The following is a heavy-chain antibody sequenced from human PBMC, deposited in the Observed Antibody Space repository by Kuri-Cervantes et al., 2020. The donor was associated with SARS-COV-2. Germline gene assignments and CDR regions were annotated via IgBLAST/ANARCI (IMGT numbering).Heavy chain of an antibody. V-gene: IGHV4-61*02. CDR1: GGSISSGSYY. J-gene: IGHJ4*02. CDR2: IYTSGST. Sequence: LRLSCTVSGGSISSGSYYWSWIRQPAGKGLEWIGRIYTSGSTNYNPSLKSRVTISVDTSKNQFSLKLSSVTAADTAVYYCAREASGMYYYDSSGYYYFDYWGQGTLVTVSS. CDR3: AREASGMYYYDSSGYYYFDY. D-gene: IGHD3-22*01.